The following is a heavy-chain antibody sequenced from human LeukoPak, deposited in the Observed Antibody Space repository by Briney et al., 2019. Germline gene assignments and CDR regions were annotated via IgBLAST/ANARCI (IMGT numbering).Heavy chain of an antibody. CDR1: GGTFSSYA. D-gene: IGHD4-23*01. Sequence: SVKVSCKASGGTFSSYAISWVRQAPGQGLEWMGGIIPIFGTANYAQKFQGRVTITTDESTSTAYMERSSLRSEDTAVYYCARAPSYYGGHDYWGQGTLVTVSS. J-gene: IGHJ4*02. CDR2: IIPIFGTA. CDR3: ARAPSYYGGHDY. V-gene: IGHV1-69*05.